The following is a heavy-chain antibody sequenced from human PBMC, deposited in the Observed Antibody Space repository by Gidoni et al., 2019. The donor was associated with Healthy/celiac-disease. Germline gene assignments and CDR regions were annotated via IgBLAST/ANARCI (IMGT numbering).Heavy chain of an antibody. CDR3: AKGFTIFGVVDRFQH. J-gene: IGHJ1*01. V-gene: IGHV3-23*01. CDR1: GFSFSRYA. D-gene: IGHD3-3*01. CDR2: ISGSGGST. Sequence: EVQLLVSGGGLVQPGVSLRLSCTASGFSFSRYAMRWVRQAPGKGLEWVAAISGSGGSTYYADSVKGRFTISRDNSKNTLYLQMNSLRAEDTAVYYCAKGFTIFGVVDRFQHWGQGTLVTVSS.